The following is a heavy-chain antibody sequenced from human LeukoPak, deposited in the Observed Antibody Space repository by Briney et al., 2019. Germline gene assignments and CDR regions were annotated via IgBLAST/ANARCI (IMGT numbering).Heavy chain of an antibody. CDR1: GYTFASYG. D-gene: IGHD2-21*02. CDR2: ISPYNGNT. Sequence: GASVKVSCKASGYTFASYGITWVRQSPGQGLEWMGWISPYNGNTNYAQNLQGRVTLSIDASTTTASMDLASLTPDDTAVYYCARAASRVVVTATIDYWGQGTLVTVSS. CDR3: ARAASRVVVTATIDY. V-gene: IGHV1-18*01. J-gene: IGHJ4*02.